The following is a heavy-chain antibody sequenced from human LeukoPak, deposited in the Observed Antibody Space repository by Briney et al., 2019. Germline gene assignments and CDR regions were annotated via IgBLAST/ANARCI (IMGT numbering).Heavy chain of an antibody. CDR2: INHSGST. D-gene: IGHD3-3*01. Sequence: KSSEILSLTCAVYGGSFSGYYWSWIRQPPGKGLEWIGEINHSGSTNYNPSLKSRVTISVDTSKNQFSLKLSSVTAADTAVYYCARGRPYYDFWSGYYTGLYYFDYWGQGTLVTVSS. CDR3: ARGRPYYDFWSGYYTGLYYFDY. J-gene: IGHJ4*02. V-gene: IGHV4-34*01. CDR1: GGSFSGYY.